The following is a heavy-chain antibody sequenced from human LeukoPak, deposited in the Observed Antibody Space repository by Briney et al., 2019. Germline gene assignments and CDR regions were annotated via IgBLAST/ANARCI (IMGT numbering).Heavy chain of an antibody. CDR2: ICWNSGSI. CDR1: GFTFDDYA. V-gene: IGHV3-9*01. J-gene: IGHJ4*02. Sequence: GRSLRLSCAASGFTFDDYAMHWVRQAPGKGLEWVSGICWNSGSIGYADSVKGRFTISRDNAKNSLYLQMNSLRAEDTALYYCAKGIGQGYSSGPGNWGQGTLVTGSS. D-gene: IGHD6-19*01. CDR3: AKGIGQGYSSGPGN.